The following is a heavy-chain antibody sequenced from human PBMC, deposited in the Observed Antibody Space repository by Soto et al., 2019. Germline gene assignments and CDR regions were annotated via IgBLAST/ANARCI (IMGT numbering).Heavy chain of an antibody. J-gene: IGHJ6*04. CDR1: GFTFSNAW. CDR3: TTKGTNFWSYYYYYYGMDV. CDR2: IKSKTDGGTT. Sequence: VRLSCAASGFTFSNAWMSWVRQAPGKGLEWVGRIKSKTDGGTTDYAAPVKGRFTISRDDSKNTLYLQMNSLKTEDTAVYYCTTKGTNFWSYYYYYYGMDVWGKGTTVTAPQ. V-gene: IGHV3-15*01. D-gene: IGHD3-3*01.